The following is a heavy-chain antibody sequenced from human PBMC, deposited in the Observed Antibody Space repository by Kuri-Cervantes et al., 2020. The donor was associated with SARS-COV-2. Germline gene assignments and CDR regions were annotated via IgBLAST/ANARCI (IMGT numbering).Heavy chain of an antibody. CDR1: GYTFTGYY. CDR3: ARDGNFQDYTFWSNVKPYYYGMDV. D-gene: IGHD3-3*01. J-gene: IGHJ6*02. Sequence: ASVKVSCKASGYTFTGYYMHWVRQAPGQGLEWMGWINPNSGGTNYAQKFQGWVTMTRDTSISTAYMELSRLRSDDTAVYYCARDGNFQDYTFWSNVKPYYYGMDVWGQGTTVTVSS. V-gene: IGHV1-2*04. CDR2: INPNSGGT.